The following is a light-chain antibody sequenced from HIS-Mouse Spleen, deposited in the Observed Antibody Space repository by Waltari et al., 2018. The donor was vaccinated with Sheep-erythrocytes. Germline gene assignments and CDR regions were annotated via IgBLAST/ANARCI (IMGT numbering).Light chain of an antibody. Sequence: QSALTQPASVSGFPGPSITISCTGTSSDVGRYNLVSWYQQHPGKAPKLMIYEGSKRPAGVSNRFSGSKSGNTASLTISGLQAEDEADYYCCSYAGSSTWVFGGGTKLTVL. CDR1: SSDVGRYNL. CDR3: CSYAGSSTWV. V-gene: IGLV2-23*01. CDR2: EGS. J-gene: IGLJ3*02.